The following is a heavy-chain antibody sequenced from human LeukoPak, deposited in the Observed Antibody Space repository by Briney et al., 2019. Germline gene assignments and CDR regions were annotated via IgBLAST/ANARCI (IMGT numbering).Heavy chain of an antibody. V-gene: IGHV4-39*07. CDR2: IYYSGST. J-gene: IGHJ5*02. CDR3: AGYYGLGPDYNENWFDP. CDR1: GGSISSSSYY. D-gene: IGHD3-10*01. Sequence: SETLSLTCTVSGGSISSSSYYWGWIRQPPGKGLEWIGSIYYSGSTYYHPSLKSRVTISVDTSKNQFSLKLSSVTAADTAVYYCAGYYGLGPDYNENWFDPWGQGTLVTVSS.